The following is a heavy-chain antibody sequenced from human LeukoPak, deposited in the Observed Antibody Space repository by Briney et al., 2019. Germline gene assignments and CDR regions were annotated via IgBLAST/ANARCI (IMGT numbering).Heavy chain of an antibody. D-gene: IGHD6-13*01. V-gene: IGHV3-48*03. CDR1: GFTFSSYE. CDR3: AKLSGEQQLVDY. Sequence: GGSLRLSCAASGFTFSSYEMNWVRQAPGKGLEWVSYISSSGSTIYYADSVKGRFTISRDNSKNTLYLQMNSLRAEDTAVYYCAKLSGEQQLVDYWGQGTLVTVSS. CDR2: ISSSGSTI. J-gene: IGHJ4*02.